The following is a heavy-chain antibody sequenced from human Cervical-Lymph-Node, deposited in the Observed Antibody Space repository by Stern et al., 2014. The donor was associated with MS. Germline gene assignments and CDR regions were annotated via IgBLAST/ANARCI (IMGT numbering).Heavy chain of an antibody. Sequence: EVHLVESGGGLIQPGGSLRLSCAASGFSVSSDYMTWVRQAPGKGLEWVSVIYSGGNTHYSDSVKGRFTISRGDSKNTLYLQMNNLTAGDTAMYYCARGSAGVGILYYWGQGALVTVSS. J-gene: IGHJ4*02. CDR1: GFSVSSDY. D-gene: IGHD3-3*01. V-gene: IGHV3-53*01. CDR2: IYSGGNT. CDR3: ARGSAGVGILYY.